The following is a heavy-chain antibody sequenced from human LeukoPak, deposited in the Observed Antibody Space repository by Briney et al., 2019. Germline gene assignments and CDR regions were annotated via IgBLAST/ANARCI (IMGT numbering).Heavy chain of an antibody. D-gene: IGHD3-22*01. CDR2: IYYSGST. V-gene: IGHV4-59*08. CDR3: ARSYFYESSGFFDY. J-gene: IGHJ4*02. CDR1: GGSICSYY. Sequence: SETLSLTWTVSGGSICSYYWSWIRQPPGKGLEWIGYIYYSGSTKYNPSLKSRVTISVDTSKNQFSLKLSSVTAADTAVYYCARSYFYESSGFFDYWGQGTLVTVSS.